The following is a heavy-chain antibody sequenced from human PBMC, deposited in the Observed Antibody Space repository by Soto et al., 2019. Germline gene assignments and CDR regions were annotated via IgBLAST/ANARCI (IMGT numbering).Heavy chain of an antibody. V-gene: IGHV3-30*18. CDR1: GFTFSSYG. J-gene: IGHJ3*02. D-gene: IGHD3-16*01. CDR3: AKLGNPDVFDI. Sequence: PGGSLRLSCAASGFTFSSYGMHWVRQARGKGLEWVAVISYDGSTKYYADSVKSRYTISRDNSKNTLYLQMNSLRAEDTVVYYCAKLGNPDVFDIWGKGTMVTVSS. CDR2: ISYDGSTK.